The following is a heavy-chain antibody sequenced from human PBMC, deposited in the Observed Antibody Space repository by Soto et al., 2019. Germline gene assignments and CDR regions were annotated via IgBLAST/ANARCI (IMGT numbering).Heavy chain of an antibody. CDR2: INHLGSI. V-gene: IGHV4-34*01. Sequence: SETLSLTYVVSGWSLSDSFWSWIRQPPGMALEWIGEINHLGSINYNPSLKSRVTMSVDTSKNQFSLTLNSVTAADTATYYCARGGISHWAYFYYMDVWDRGTTVT. CDR3: ARGGISHWAYFYYMDV. J-gene: IGHJ6*03. CDR1: GWSLSDSF. D-gene: IGHD2-21*01.